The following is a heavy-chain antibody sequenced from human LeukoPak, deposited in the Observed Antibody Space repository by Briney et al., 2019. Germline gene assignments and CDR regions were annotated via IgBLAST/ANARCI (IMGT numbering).Heavy chain of an antibody. V-gene: IGHV1-2*06. Sequence: EASVKVSCKASGYTFTGYYMHWVRQAPGQGLEWMGRINPNSGGTNYAQKFQGRVTMTRDTSISTAYMELSRLRSDDTAVYYCARMVRFWLVQRGFDYWGQGTLVTVSS. CDR2: INPNSGGT. J-gene: IGHJ4*02. CDR1: GYTFTGYY. D-gene: IGHD6-19*01. CDR3: ARMVRFWLVQRGFDY.